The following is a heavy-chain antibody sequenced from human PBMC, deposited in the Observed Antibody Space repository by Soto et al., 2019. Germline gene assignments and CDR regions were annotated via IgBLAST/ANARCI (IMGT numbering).Heavy chain of an antibody. D-gene: IGHD3-3*01. CDR3: AKSSDYDFWSGGSYGMDV. V-gene: IGHV4-30-4*01. Sequence: NPSETLSLTCTVSGGSISSGDYYWSWIRQPPGKGLEWIGYIYYSGSTYYNPSLKSRVTISVDTSKNQFSLKLSSVTAADTAVYYCAKSSDYDFWSGGSYGMDVWGQGTTVTVSS. CDR1: GGSISSGDYY. CDR2: IYYSGST. J-gene: IGHJ6*02.